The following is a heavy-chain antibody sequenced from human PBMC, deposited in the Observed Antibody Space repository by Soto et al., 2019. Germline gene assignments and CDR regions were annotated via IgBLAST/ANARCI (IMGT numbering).Heavy chain of an antibody. CDR3: ATPVAYCGGDCYSDDAFDI. CDR1: GYSFTSYW. CDR2: IYPGDSDT. D-gene: IGHD2-21*02. Sequence: GESLKISCKGSGYSFTSYWIGWGRQMPGKGLEWMGIIYPGDSDTRYSQSFQGKVTISADKSISTAYLQWSSLKASDTAMYYCATPVAYCGGDCYSDDAFDIWGQGTMVTVSS. J-gene: IGHJ3*02. V-gene: IGHV5-51*01.